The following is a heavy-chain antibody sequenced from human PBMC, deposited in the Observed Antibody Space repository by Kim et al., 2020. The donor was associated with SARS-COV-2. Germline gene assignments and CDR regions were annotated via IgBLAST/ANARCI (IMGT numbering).Heavy chain of an antibody. CDR2: MNPNSGNT. CDR3: ARAPAWWAYGSSYYYFDY. Sequence: ASVKVSCKASGYTFTNYDINWVRQATGQGLEWVGWMNPNSGNTGYAQEFQGRVTMTRNTSMSTAYMDLSTLTSEDTAVYYCARAPAWWAYGSSYYYFDYW. V-gene: IGHV1-8*01. D-gene: IGHD6-13*01. J-gene: IGHJ4*01. CDR1: GYTFTNYD.